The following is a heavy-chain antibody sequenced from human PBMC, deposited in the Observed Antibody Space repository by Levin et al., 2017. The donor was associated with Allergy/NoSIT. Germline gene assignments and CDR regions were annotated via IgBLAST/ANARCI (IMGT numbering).Heavy chain of an antibody. CDR3: TRDDFRPGPYFDY. CDR2: IRSTAYGGTT. CDR1: GFTFRDYA. D-gene: IGHD3-3*01. Sequence: AGESLKISCTASGFTFRDYAISWFRQPPGRGLEWVGFIRSTAYGGTTESAASVKGRLTISREDSKSIAYLQLNSLKTEDTAVYYCTRDDFRPGPYFDYWGQGTLVTVSS. V-gene: IGHV3-49*03. J-gene: IGHJ4*02.